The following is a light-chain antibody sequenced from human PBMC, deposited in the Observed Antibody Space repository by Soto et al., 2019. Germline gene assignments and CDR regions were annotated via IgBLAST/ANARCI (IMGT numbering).Light chain of an antibody. J-gene: IGLJ1*01. Sequence: QSGLTQPRSGSGSPGQSVAISCSETSSDVGGYNYVSWYQQHPGKAPKLIIFDVNKRPSGVPDRFSGSKSGSTASLTISGLQAEDEADYYCCSYGGSFYVVGTGTKVTVL. CDR3: CSYGGSFYV. V-gene: IGLV2-11*01. CDR1: SSDVGGYNY. CDR2: DVN.